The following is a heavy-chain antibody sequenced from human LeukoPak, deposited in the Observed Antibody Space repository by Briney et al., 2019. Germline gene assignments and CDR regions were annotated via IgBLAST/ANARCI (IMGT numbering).Heavy chain of an antibody. CDR3: ARDGGPFDS. CDR1: RFTFRSYW. CDR2: IKQDGSEK. J-gene: IGHJ4*02. V-gene: IGHV3-7*03. Sequence: PGGSLGLSCAASRFTFRSYWMSWVRQAPGKGLEWVANIKQDGSEKYYVDAVKGRLTISRDNAKNSVYLQLNSLRAEDTAVYYCARDGGPFDSWGQGTLVTVSS. D-gene: IGHD2-15*01.